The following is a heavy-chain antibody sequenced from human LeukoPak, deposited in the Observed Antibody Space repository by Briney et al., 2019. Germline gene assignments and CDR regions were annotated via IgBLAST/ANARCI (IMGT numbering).Heavy chain of an antibody. D-gene: IGHD3-16*01. CDR1: GDSFSSYH. J-gene: IGHJ5*02. CDR3: ARVGRGDHTWGSYSCDL. V-gene: IGHV4-59*01. CDR2: ISSSGTP. Sequence: SETLSLTCTVSGDSFSSYHWSWLRQPPGKGLEWIGYISSSGTPSYNPSLKSRLTISVDTSKKQFSLRLPSVTAADTAVYYCARVGRGDHTWGSYSCDLWGQGTLVSVSS.